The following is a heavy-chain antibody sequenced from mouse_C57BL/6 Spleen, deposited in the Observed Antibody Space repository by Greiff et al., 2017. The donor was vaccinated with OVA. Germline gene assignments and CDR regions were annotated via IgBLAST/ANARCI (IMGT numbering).Heavy chain of an antibody. Sequence: VKLQQPGAELVKPGASVKLSCKASGYTFTSYWMHWVKQRSGQGLEWIGMIHPNSGSTNYNEKFKSKATLTVDKSSSTAYMQLSSLTSEDSAVYYCAREDYGSRDYAMDYWGQGTSVTVSS. D-gene: IGHD1-1*01. V-gene: IGHV1-64*01. J-gene: IGHJ4*01. CDR3: AREDYGSRDYAMDY. CDR2: IHPNSGST. CDR1: GYTFTSYW.